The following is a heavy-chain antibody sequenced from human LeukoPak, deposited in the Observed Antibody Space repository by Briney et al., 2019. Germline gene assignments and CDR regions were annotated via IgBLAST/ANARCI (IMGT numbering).Heavy chain of an antibody. J-gene: IGHJ4*01. CDR1: GFTFSSYW. Sequence: GGSLRLSCGASGFTFSSYWMYWVRQAPGKGLVWVSRINSDESSTSYADSVKGRFTISRDNAKNTLYLQMNSLRAEDTAVYYCARDGAYSTIFYWGQGTLVTVSS. V-gene: IGHV3-74*01. CDR3: ARDGAYSTIFY. D-gene: IGHD3-3*01. CDR2: INSDESST.